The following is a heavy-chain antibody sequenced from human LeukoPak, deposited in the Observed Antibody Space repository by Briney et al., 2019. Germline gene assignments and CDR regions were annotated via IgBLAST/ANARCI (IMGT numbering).Heavy chain of an antibody. V-gene: IGHV1-69*06. J-gene: IGHJ5*02. CDR2: IIPIFGTA. Sequence: ASVKVSCKASGGTFSSYAISWVRQAPGQGLEWMGGIIPIFGTANYAQKFQGRVTITADKSTSTAYMELSSLRSEDTAVYYCAEDFWSGYHNWFDPWGQGTLVTVSS. CDR1: GGTFSSYA. CDR3: AEDFWSGYHNWFDP. D-gene: IGHD3-3*01.